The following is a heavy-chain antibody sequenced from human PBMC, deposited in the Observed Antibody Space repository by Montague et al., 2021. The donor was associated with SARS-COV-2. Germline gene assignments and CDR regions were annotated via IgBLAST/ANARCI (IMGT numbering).Heavy chain of an antibody. Sequence: SETLSLTCAVYGGSFSGYYWTWIRQPPGKGLEWIGDINHGGRTNYNPSLKSRVTISVETSKNQFSLRVNSVTAADTAVYFCARGIRGVIILYDYYLMDVRGQGTTVSVSS. V-gene: IGHV4-34*01. J-gene: IGHJ6*02. CDR1: GGSFSGYY. D-gene: IGHD3-10*01. CDR3: ARGIRGVIILYDYYLMDV. CDR2: INHGGRT.